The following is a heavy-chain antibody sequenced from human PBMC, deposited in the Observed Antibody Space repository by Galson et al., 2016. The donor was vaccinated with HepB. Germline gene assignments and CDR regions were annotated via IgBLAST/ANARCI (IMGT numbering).Heavy chain of an antibody. V-gene: IGHV3-30*04. CDR1: GFIFSSYA. D-gene: IGHD1-26*01. CDR2: ISEDGSSR. CDR3: AKAALVGPTYPLEF. Sequence: SLRLSCAASGFIFSSYAVLWVRQAPGKGPEWVAVISEDGSSRHYIASVEGRFTVSRDNSKNTFYLQMNSLRAEDRAVYYCAKAALVGPTYPLEFWGPGTLVTVSS. J-gene: IGHJ4*02.